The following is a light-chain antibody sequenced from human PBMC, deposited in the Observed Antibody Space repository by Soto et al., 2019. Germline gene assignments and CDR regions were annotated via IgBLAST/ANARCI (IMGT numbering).Light chain of an antibody. CDR1: SSDVGGYNY. V-gene: IGLV2-14*01. J-gene: IGLJ1*01. CDR2: DVS. Sequence: QSVLTQPASVSGSPGQSITISCTGTSSDVGGYNYVSWYQQHPGKAPKLKIYDVSNRPSGVSNRFSGSKSGNTASLTISGFQAEDEADYYCSSYTSSSTPYVFGTGTKVTV. CDR3: SSYTSSSTPYV.